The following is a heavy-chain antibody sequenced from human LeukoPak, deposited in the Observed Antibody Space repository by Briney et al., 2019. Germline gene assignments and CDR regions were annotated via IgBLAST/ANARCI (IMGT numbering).Heavy chain of an antibody. CDR2: IIPILGIA. Sequence: GASVKVSCKASGYTFTSYGISWVRQAPGQGLEWMGRIIPILGIANYAQKFQGRVTITADKSTSTAYMELSSLRSEDTAVYYCARAGYSYGNYYFDYWGQGTLVTVSS. CDR1: GYTFTSYG. CDR3: ARAGYSYGNYYFDY. D-gene: IGHD5-18*01. J-gene: IGHJ4*02. V-gene: IGHV1-69*04.